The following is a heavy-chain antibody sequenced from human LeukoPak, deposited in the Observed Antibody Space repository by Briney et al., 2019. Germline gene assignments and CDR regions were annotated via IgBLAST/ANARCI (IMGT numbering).Heavy chain of an antibody. CDR1: GFTFSDYY. CDR2: ISSSGTVI. J-gene: IGHJ6*03. D-gene: IGHD6-13*01. CDR3: ARKAWYNSRWYETEKYYYYYYMDV. Sequence: GGSLRLSCAASGFTFSDYYMSWIRQAPGKGLEWVSYISSSGTVIKYADSVKGRFTISRANAQNTMYLQMNTLRGEDTAVYYCARKAWYNSRWYETEKYYYYYYMDVWGKGTTVTVSS. V-gene: IGHV3-11*01.